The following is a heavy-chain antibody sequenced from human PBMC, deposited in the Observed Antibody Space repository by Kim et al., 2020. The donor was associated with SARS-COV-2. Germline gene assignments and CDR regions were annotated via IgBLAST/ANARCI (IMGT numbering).Heavy chain of an antibody. CDR3: ARDLGFLEWSYYYYGMDV. D-gene: IGHD3-3*02. V-gene: IGHV3-64*04. J-gene: IGHJ6*02. Sequence: VEVRFTISRDKSKNTLYLQMNSLRAEDTAVYYCARDLGFLEWSYYYYGMDVWGQGTTVTVSS.